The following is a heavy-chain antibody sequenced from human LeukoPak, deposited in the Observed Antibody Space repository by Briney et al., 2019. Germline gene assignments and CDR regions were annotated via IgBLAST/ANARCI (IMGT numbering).Heavy chain of an antibody. V-gene: IGHV4-61*02. Sequence: NTSETLSLTCTVSGGSISSGSYYWSWIRQPAGKGLEWIGRIYTSGSTNYNPSLKSRVTISVDTSKNQFSLKLSSVTAADTAVYYCARVEWELGHFDYWGQGTLVTVSS. CDR1: GGSISSGSYY. J-gene: IGHJ4*02. CDR2: IYTSGST. D-gene: IGHD1-26*01. CDR3: ARVEWELGHFDY.